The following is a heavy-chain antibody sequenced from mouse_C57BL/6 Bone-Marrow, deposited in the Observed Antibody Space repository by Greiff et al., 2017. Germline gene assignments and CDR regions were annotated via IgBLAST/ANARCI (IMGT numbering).Heavy chain of an antibody. J-gene: IGHJ1*03. CDR1: GYTFTSYW. V-gene: IGHV1-72*01. CDR2: IDPNSGGT. CDR3: AHGNYFYWYFAV. D-gene: IGHD2-1*01. Sequence: QVQLQQPGAELVKPGASVKLSCKASGYTFTSYWMHWVKQRPGRGLEWIGRIDPNSGGTKYNEQFKSKATLTVDKPSSTASMRLSSPTSEDSAVYYSAHGNYFYWYFAVWGTETTVTVSS.